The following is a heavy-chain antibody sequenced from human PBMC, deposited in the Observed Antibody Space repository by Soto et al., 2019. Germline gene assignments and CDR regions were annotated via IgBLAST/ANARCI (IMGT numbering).Heavy chain of an antibody. J-gene: IGHJ4*02. CDR1: GFTFSNAW. V-gene: IGHV3-15*01. CDR2: IKSKTDGGTT. Sequence: PGGSLRLSCAASGFTFSNAWMSWVRQAPGKGLEWVGRIKSKTDGGTTDYAAPVKGRFTISRDDSKNTLYLQMNSLKTEDTAVYYCTTTEFPYYDFWSGYYYYFDYWGQGNLVTVSS. D-gene: IGHD3-3*01. CDR3: TTTEFPYYDFWSGYYYYFDY.